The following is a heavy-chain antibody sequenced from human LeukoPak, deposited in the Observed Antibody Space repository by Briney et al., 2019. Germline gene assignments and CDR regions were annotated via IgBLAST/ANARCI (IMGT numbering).Heavy chain of an antibody. J-gene: IGHJ4*02. D-gene: IGHD5-18*01. CDR1: GYSFSNFW. V-gene: IGHV5-51*01. CDR2: IYPGDSDT. Sequence: GESLKISCKGSGYSFSNFWIGWVRQLPGKGLEWMGIIYPGDSDTRYSPSFQGQVTISADKSISTAYLQWSSLKDSDTAIYYCATTGTAMVTNYFDYWGKGTLVTVSS. CDR3: ATTGTAMVTNYFDY.